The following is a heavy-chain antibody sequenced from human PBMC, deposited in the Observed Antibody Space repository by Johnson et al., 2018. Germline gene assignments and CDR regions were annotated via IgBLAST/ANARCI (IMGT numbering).Heavy chain of an antibody. CDR3: AKSFLWGAAFDI. J-gene: IGHJ3*02. D-gene: IGHD1-26*01. Sequence: QWVRQAPGKGLVWVSRINFDGSSTSYADSVKGRFTIPRDNAKNTLYLQMNSLRAEDTAVYYCAKSFLWGAAFDIWGQGTMVTVSS. V-gene: IGHV3-74*01. CDR2: INFDGSST.